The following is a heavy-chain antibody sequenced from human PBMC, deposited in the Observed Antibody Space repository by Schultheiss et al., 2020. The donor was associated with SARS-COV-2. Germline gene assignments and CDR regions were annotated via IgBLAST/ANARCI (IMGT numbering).Heavy chain of an antibody. J-gene: IGHJ4*02. V-gene: IGHV3-21*04. CDR3: ATNRSPGWIDY. CDR2: ISSSSSYI. D-gene: IGHD6-19*01. CDR1: GFTFSSYA. Sequence: GGSLRLSCAASGFTFSSYAMSWVRQAPGKGLEWVSSISSSSSYIYYADSVKGRFTISRDNSKNTLYLQMNSLRAEDTAVYYCATNRSPGWIDYWGQGTLVTVSS.